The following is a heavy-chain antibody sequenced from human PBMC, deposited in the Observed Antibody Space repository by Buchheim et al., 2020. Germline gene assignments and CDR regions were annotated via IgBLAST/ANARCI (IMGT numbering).Heavy chain of an antibody. CDR2: ISSSSSTI. CDR1: GFTFSSYS. V-gene: IGHV3-48*01. D-gene: IGHD3-22*01. J-gene: IGHJ4*02. Sequence: EVQLVESGGGLVQPGGSLRLSCAAPGFTFSSYSMNWVRQAPGKGLEWVSYISSSSSTIYYADSVKGRFTISRDNAKNSLYLQMNSLRAEDTAVYYCAAYYYDSSGTQEFDYWGQGTL. CDR3: AAYYYDSSGTQEFDY.